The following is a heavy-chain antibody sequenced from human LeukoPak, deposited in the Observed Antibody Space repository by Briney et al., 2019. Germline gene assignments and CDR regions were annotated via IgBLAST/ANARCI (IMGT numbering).Heavy chain of an antibody. D-gene: IGHD3-16*01. CDR3: AKVGGQFRYYYMDV. V-gene: IGHV3-23*01. J-gene: IGHJ6*03. CDR2: ISGSGGST. Sequence: PGRSLRLSCAASGFTFSSYAMSWVRQAPGKGLEWVSAISGSGGSTYYADSVKGRFTISRDNSKNTLYLQMNSLRAEDTAVYYCAKVGGQFRYYYMDVWGKGTTVTVSS. CDR1: GFTFSSYA.